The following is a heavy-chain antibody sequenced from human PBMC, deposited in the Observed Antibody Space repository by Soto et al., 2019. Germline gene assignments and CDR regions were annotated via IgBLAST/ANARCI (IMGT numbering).Heavy chain of an antibody. D-gene: IGHD6-6*01. Sequence: EVQLVESGGGLIQPGGSLRLSCAASGFTVSSNYMSWVCQAPGKGLEWVSVIYSGGSTYYADSVKGRFTISRDNSKNTLYLQMNSLRAEDTAVYYCAREDSSSAFDYWGQGTLVTVSS. CDR2: IYSGGST. J-gene: IGHJ4*02. CDR1: GFTVSSNY. V-gene: IGHV3-53*01. CDR3: AREDSSSAFDY.